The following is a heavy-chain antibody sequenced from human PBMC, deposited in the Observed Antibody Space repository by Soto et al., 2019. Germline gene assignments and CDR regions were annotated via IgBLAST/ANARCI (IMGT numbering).Heavy chain of an antibody. CDR3: AKFTTDVTLFDY. V-gene: IGHV3-23*01. J-gene: IGHJ4*02. D-gene: IGHD1-1*01. CDR2: ISGRGVDT. CDR1: GFSFSSLD. Sequence: EVQLLESGGGFVQPGGSLRLSCAASGFSFSSLDMSWVRQAPGKGLEWVSSISGRGVDTHYADSVKGRFTISRDNSRNTLYMQVNSLRAEDTAVYYCAKFTTDVTLFDYWGQGTVVTVAS.